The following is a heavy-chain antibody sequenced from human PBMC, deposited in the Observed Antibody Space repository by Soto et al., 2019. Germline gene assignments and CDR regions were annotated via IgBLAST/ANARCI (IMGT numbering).Heavy chain of an antibody. CDR1: GYSFTSYW. J-gene: IGHJ5*02. CDR3: LVVVPAANP. CDR2: IDPSDSYT. Sequence: GESLKISCKGSGYSFTSYWIGWVRQMPGKGLEWMGRIDPSDSYTNYSPSFQGHVTISADKSISTAYLQWSSLKASDTAMYYCLVVVPAANPWGQGTLVTVSS. V-gene: IGHV5-10-1*01. D-gene: IGHD2-2*01.